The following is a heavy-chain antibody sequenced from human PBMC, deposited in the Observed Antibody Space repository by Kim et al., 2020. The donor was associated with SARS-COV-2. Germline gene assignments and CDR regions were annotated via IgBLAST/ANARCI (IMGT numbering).Heavy chain of an antibody. Sequence: GGSLRLSCAASGFTFSEYYMSWVRQTPGKGLEWISYISGGSTYRNFADSVKARFTISRDNAKKSLYLQMNSLRAEDTAIYYCARIFTSTAVADGSCFVDWGQGTLVTVSS. V-gene: IGHV3-11*03. D-gene: IGHD2-15*01. CDR3: ARIFTSTAVADGSCFVD. CDR1: GFTFSEYY. CDR2: ISGGSTYR. J-gene: IGHJ4*02.